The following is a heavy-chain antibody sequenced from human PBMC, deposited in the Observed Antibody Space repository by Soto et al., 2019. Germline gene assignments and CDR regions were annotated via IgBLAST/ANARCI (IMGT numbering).Heavy chain of an antibody. Sequence: SGESLKIPCKASGYNFTRHWIGWVRQMPGKGLEWVGIINPGDSDTRYSPSFQGQVTISVDNSISTAYLQWTSLRASDTAMYYCARLPGNTNWFDPWGQGTLVTVSS. D-gene: IGHD3-10*01. CDR2: INPGDSDT. CDR3: ARLPGNTNWFDP. CDR1: GYNFTRHW. J-gene: IGHJ5*02. V-gene: IGHV5-51*01.